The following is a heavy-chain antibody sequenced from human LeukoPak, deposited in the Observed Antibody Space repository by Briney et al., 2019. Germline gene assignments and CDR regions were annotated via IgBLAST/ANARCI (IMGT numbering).Heavy chain of an antibody. Sequence: GGSPRLSCAASGFTFSSYAMSWVRQAPGKGLEWVSAISGSGGSTYYADSVKGRFTISRDNSKNTLYLQMNSLRAEDTAVYYCAVGEYSSGWYEDYWGQGTLVTVST. CDR3: AVGEYSSGWYEDY. D-gene: IGHD6-19*01. CDR2: ISGSGGST. V-gene: IGHV3-23*01. CDR1: GFTFSSYA. J-gene: IGHJ4*02.